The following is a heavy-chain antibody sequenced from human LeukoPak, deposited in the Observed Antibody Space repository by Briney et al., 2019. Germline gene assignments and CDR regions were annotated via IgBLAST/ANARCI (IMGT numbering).Heavy chain of an antibody. J-gene: IGHJ4*02. CDR3: ARDGEAIQYFDY. Sequence: GGSLRLSCAASGFTFSSNAMSWVRQAPGKGLEWVSAITGSDGSTYYADSVKGRFTISRDNSKNTLYLQMNSLRAEDTAVYYCARDGEAIQYFDYWGQGTLVTVSS. CDR1: GFTFSSNA. D-gene: IGHD2-21*01. V-gene: IGHV3-23*01. CDR2: ITGSDGST.